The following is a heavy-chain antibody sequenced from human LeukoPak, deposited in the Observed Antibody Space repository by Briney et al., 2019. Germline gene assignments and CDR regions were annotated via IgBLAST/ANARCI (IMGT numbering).Heavy chain of an antibody. V-gene: IGHV3-23*01. CDR1: GFTFSTYA. D-gene: IGHD3-16*01. J-gene: IGHJ3*01. Sequence: GSLRLSCAASGFTFSTYAMSWVRQAPGKGLEWVSAISGSGAHTYYADSVEGRFTVSRDNSQNTLYLQMNSLRAEDTAVYYCAKDTWGFASAFDVWGQGTMVTVSS. CDR2: ISGSGAHT. CDR3: AKDTWGFASAFDV.